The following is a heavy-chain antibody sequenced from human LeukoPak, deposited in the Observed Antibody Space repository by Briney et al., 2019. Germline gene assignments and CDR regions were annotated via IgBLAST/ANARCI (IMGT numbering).Heavy chain of an antibody. Sequence: PGGSLRLSCAASGFTFSSYAMNWVRQAPGQGLEWVSGISGGADKTYYADSVKGRFTISRDNSKNTLYLQMNSLRAEDTAVYYCVKVPGYSSTLRWGQGTLVTVSS. CDR2: ISGGADKT. D-gene: IGHD6-13*01. V-gene: IGHV3-23*01. CDR1: GFTFSSYA. CDR3: VKVPGYSSTLR. J-gene: IGHJ4*02.